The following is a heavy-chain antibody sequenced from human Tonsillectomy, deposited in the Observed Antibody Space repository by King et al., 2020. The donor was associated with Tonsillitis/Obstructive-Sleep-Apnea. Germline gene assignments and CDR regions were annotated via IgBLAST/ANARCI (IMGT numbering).Heavy chain of an antibody. CDR2: IYYSGST. CDR1: GGSISSYY. V-gene: IGHV4-59*01. D-gene: IGHD2-15*01. CDR3: ARVQGSLARSPYFDY. Sequence: QLQESGPGLVKPSETLSLTCTVSGGSISSYYWSWIRQPPGKGLEWIGYIYYSGSTNYNPSLKSRVTISVDTSKNQFSLKLSSVTAADTAVYYCARVQGSLARSPYFDYWGQGTLVTVSS. J-gene: IGHJ4*02.